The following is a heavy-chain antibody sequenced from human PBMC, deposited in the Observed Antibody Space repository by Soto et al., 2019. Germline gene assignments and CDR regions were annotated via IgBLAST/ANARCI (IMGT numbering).Heavy chain of an antibody. CDR1: GFTFSSYG. CDR2: ISYDGSNK. D-gene: IGHD6-19*01. Sequence: GGSLRLSCAASGFTFSSYGMHWVRQAPGKGLEWVAVISYDGSNKYYADSVKGRFTISRDNSKNTLYLQMNSLRAEDTAVYYCAKGLAVAGHDGWFDPWGQGTLVTVSS. CDR3: AKGLAVAGHDGWFDP. J-gene: IGHJ5*02. V-gene: IGHV3-30*18.